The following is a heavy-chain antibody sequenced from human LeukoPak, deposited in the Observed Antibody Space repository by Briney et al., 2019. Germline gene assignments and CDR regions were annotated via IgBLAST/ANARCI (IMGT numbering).Heavy chain of an antibody. V-gene: IGHV4-34*01. J-gene: IGHJ3*02. CDR3: ARHRGGNYYDSSGYEDAFDI. Sequence: SETLSLTCAVYGGSFSDYYWSWIRQPPGKGLEWIGEINHTGSTNYNPSLKSRVTISVDTSKNQFSLKLSSVTAADTAVYYCARHRGGNYYDSSGYEDAFDIWGQGTMVTVSS. CDR1: GGSFSDYY. D-gene: IGHD3-22*01. CDR2: INHTGST.